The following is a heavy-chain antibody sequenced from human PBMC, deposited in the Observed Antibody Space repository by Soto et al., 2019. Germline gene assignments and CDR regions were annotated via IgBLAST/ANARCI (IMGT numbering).Heavy chain of an antibody. J-gene: IGHJ4*02. V-gene: IGHV3-74*03. CDR2: MTGDGRTT. CDR1: GFTFGDYW. CDR3: ATAEVDY. Sequence: LRRSCAASGFTFGDYWMHWVRQPPGKGPEWVSRMTGDGRTTQYADSVKGRFTASRDNAKSTLYLQMNSLRAEDTAVYYCATAEVDYWGPGTLVTVSS.